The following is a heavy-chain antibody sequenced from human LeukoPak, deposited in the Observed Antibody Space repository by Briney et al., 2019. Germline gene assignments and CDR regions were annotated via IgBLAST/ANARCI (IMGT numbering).Heavy chain of an antibody. J-gene: IGHJ5*02. CDR2: IKQDGSET. CDR3: ARGGYILTTNWFDP. CDR1: GFTFSNYW. V-gene: IGHV3-7*03. D-gene: IGHD3-9*01. Sequence: PGGSLRLSCAASGFTFSNYWMNWVRQAPGKGLEWVANIKQDGSETYYVDSVKGRFTISRDNAKNSLYLQMNSLRAEDTAMYYCARGGYILTTNWFDPWGQGTLVTVSS.